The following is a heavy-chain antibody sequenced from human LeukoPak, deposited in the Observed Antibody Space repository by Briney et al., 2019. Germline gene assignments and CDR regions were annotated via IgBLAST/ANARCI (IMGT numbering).Heavy chain of an antibody. Sequence: ASVKVSCKASGYTFTGYYMHWVRQAPGQGLEWMGWINPNSGGTNYAQKFQGRVTMTRDTSISTAYMELSRLRSDDTAVYYCARGPLDSSGYFYWEFWGQGTLVTVSS. CDR1: GYTFTGYY. J-gene: IGHJ4*02. V-gene: IGHV1-2*02. CDR2: INPNSGGT. D-gene: IGHD3-22*01. CDR3: ARGPLDSSGYFYWEF.